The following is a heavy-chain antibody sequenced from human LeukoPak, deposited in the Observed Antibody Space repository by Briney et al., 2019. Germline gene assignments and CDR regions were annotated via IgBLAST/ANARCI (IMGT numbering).Heavy chain of an antibody. CDR2: ISGSGGST. CDR1: GFTFSSYA. Sequence: GGSLRLSWAASGFTFSSYAMSWVRQAPGKGLEWVSAISGSGGSTYYADSVKGRFTISRDNSKNTLYLQRNSLRTEDPAVYYCAKRTIAAALDYWGQGTLVTVSS. CDR3: AKRTIAAALDY. V-gene: IGHV3-23*01. D-gene: IGHD6-13*01. J-gene: IGHJ4*02.